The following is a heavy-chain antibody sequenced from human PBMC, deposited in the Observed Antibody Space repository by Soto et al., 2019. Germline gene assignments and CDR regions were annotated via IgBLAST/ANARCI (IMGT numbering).Heavy chain of an antibody. CDR3: AKARGYDILGAFDI. CDR2: ISYDGSNK. Sequence: QVQLVESGGGVVQPGRSLRLSCAASGFTFSSYGMHWVRQAPGKGLEWVAVISYDGSNKYYADSVKGRFTISRDNSKNTLYLQMNSLRAEDTAVYYCAKARGYDILGAFDIWGQATMVTVSS. J-gene: IGHJ3*02. CDR1: GFTFSSYG. D-gene: IGHD3-9*01. V-gene: IGHV3-30*18.